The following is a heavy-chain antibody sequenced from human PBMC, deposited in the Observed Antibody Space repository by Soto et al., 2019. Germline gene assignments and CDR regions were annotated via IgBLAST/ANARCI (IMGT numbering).Heavy chain of an antibody. V-gene: IGHV3-30*18. J-gene: IGHJ4*02. Sequence: GGSLRLSCAASGFTFSSYGMHWVRQAPGKGLEWVAVISYDGSNKYYADSVKGRFTISRDNSKNTLYLQMNSLRAEDTAVYYCAKGGAYSNGVAHDYWGQGTLVTVSS. CDR1: GFTFSSYG. D-gene: IGHD4-4*01. CDR2: ISYDGSNK. CDR3: AKGGAYSNGVAHDY.